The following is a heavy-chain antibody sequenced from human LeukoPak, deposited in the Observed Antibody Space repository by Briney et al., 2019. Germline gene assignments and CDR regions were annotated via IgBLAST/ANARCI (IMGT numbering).Heavy chain of an antibody. V-gene: IGHV1-18*01. J-gene: IGHJ4*02. D-gene: IGHD1-1*01. Sequence: ASVMVSCKASSYTFTSFGISWVRQAPGQGLEWIGWISAHNGNTNYAQKFQGRVTMSTDTSTSTAYMELRSLRSDDTAVYYRARNRMTGSGPFDCWGQGTLVTVSS. CDR2: ISAHNGNT. CDR3: ARNRMTGSGPFDC. CDR1: SYTFTSFG.